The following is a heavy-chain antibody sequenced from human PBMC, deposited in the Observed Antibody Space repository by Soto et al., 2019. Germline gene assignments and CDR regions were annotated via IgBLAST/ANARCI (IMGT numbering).Heavy chain of an antibody. V-gene: IGHV3-21*01. D-gene: IGHD3-22*01. Sequence: GGSLRLSCAASGFSFSSYSMNWVRQAPGRGLEWVSSISSSSYIYYGDSGKGRFTISRDNAKNSLYLQMNSLRAEDTAVYYCAREEDSSGYSYPYYYQYAMVVCGPGTTSSVS. CDR3: AREEDSSGYSYPYYYQYAMVV. CDR2: ISSSSYI. CDR1: GFSFSSYS. J-gene: IGHJ6*02.